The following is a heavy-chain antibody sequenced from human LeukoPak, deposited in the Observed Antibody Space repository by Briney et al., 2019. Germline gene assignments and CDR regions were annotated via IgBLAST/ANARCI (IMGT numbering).Heavy chain of an antibody. CDR2: IYYSGST. CDR1: GGSISSYY. V-gene: IGHV4-59*01. J-gene: IGHJ3*02. CDR3: ARARGGSWYPEDRDAFDI. D-gene: IGHD2-15*01. Sequence: SETLSLTCTVSGGSISSYYWSWIRQPPGRGLEWIGYIYYSGSTNYNPSLKSRVTISVDTSKNQFSLKLSSVTAADTAVYYCARARGGSWYPEDRDAFDIWGQGTMVTVSS.